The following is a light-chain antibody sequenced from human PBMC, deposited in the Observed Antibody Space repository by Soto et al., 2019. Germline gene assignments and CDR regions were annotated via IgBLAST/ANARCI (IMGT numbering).Light chain of an antibody. CDR3: QQSYSTPIT. Sequence: DIQMTQSPSSLSASVGDRVTITCRASQSISSYLNWYQQKPGKAPKLLMYAASSLQSVVPSRFSGSGSGTDFTLTISSLQPEDFATYYCQQSYSTPITFGQGTRLEIK. J-gene: IGKJ5*01. CDR2: AAS. CDR1: QSISSY. V-gene: IGKV1-39*01.